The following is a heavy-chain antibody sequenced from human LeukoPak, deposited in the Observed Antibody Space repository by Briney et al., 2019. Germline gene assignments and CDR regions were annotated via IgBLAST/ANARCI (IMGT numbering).Heavy chain of an antibody. J-gene: IGHJ2*01. Sequence: ATVKVSCKASGYTFTSQYTHGVRQAPGQGLEWRGINSPSGASTSYARKFQGRVTMTRDTSTSKVYMELGSLRSEDTAVYYCARDPYGAKIGYWYFDLWGRGTLVTVS. D-gene: IGHD4-17*01. CDR1: GYTFTSQY. CDR3: ARDPYGAKIGYWYFDL. CDR2: NSPSGAST. V-gene: IGHV1-46*01.